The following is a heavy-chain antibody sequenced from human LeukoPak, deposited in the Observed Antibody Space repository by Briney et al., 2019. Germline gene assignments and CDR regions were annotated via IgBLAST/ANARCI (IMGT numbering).Heavy chain of an antibody. CDR3: ARAVMVSLGYESRGYFQD. D-gene: IGHD3-22*01. J-gene: IGHJ1*01. CDR2: INHSGTTI. CDR1: GFTCSNYE. Sequence: GGSLRLSCAASGFTCSNYELNWVRQAPGKGLEWVSYINHSGTTIYYADSVKGRFTISRDNAKNSLFLQMNSLRVEDTAVYYCARAVMVSLGYESRGYFQDWGQGSLVTVSS. V-gene: IGHV3-48*03.